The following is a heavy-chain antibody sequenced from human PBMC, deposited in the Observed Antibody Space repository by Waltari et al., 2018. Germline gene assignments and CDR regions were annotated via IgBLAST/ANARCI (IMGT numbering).Heavy chain of an antibody. CDR3: ARQGGYINVWWEDYWYFDH. D-gene: IGHD1-26*01. CDR1: DYSISSGFY. CDR2: IKHRGGT. V-gene: IGHV4-38-2*01. J-gene: IGHJ2*01. Sequence: QVHLQVSGPGLVTPSETLSLTCAVSDYSISSGFYWGWIRQPPGKGLAWIGSIKHRGGTFYNPPLKSRVTISVDTALNHFSLKLNSVTATDTAVYYCARQGGYINVWWEDYWYFDHWGRGTLVTVSS.